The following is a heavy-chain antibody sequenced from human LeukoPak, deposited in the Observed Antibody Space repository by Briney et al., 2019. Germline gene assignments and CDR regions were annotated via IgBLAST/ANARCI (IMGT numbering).Heavy chain of an antibody. V-gene: IGHV1-8*01. Sequence: ASVKVSCKASGYSFTSYDINWVRQAPGQGFEWVGWMNPNSGTTGHAQEFQGRVTMTRDTSMSTAYMELSSLRYEDTAVYYCARGRGYDRTGYVYYFDFWGQGTLVTVSS. CDR2: MNPNSGTT. J-gene: IGHJ4*02. CDR3: ARGRGYDRTGYVYYFDF. CDR1: GYSFTSYD. D-gene: IGHD3-22*01.